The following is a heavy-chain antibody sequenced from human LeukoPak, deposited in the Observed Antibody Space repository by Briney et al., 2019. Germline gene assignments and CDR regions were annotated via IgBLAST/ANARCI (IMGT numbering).Heavy chain of an antibody. J-gene: IGHJ3*02. Sequence: PGGSLRLSCAASGFTFDDYAMHWVRQAPGKGLEWVSGISWNSGSIGYADSVKGRFTISRDNAKNSLYLQMNSLRAEDTALYYCAKGTAMVHDAFDIWGQGTMVTVSS. CDR1: GFTFDDYA. V-gene: IGHV3-9*01. CDR3: AKGTAMVHDAFDI. D-gene: IGHD5-18*01. CDR2: ISWNSGSI.